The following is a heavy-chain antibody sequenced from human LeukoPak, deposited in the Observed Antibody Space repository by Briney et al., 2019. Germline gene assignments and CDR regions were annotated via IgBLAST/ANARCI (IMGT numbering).Heavy chain of an antibody. D-gene: IGHD2-15*01. J-gene: IGHJ4*02. Sequence: GGSLRLSCAASGFTLSSYEMNWVRQAPGKGLEWVSYISSSGSTIYYADSVKGRFTISRDNAKNSLYLQMNSLRAEDTAVYYCAKGGSYEDYWGQGTLVTVSS. CDR1: GFTLSSYE. V-gene: IGHV3-48*03. CDR3: AKGGSYEDY. CDR2: ISSSGSTI.